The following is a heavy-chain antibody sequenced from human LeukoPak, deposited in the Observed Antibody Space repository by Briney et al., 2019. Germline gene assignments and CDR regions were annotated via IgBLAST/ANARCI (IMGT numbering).Heavy chain of an antibody. CDR1: GGSISSYY. D-gene: IGHD3-22*01. CDR3: ARFRSMIGAFDI. V-gene: IGHV4-59*01. J-gene: IGHJ3*02. CDR2: IYYSGST. Sequence: PSETLSLTCTVSGGSISSYYWSWIRQPPGKGLEWIGYIYYSGSTNYNPSLKSRVTISVDTSKNQFSLKLSSVTAADTAVYYCARFRSMIGAFDIWGQGTMVTVSS.